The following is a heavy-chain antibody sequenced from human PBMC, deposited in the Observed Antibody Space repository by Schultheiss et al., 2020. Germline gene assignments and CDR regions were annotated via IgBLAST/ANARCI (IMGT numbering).Heavy chain of an antibody. CDR2: INPNSGGT. J-gene: IGHJ6*03. CDR1: GYTFTGYY. D-gene: IGHD2-15*01. V-gene: IGHV1-2*04. Sequence: ASVKVSGKASGYTFTGYYMHWVRQAPGQGLEWMGWINPNSGGTNYAQKFQGWVTMTRDTSISTAYMELSSLRYEDTALYHCARVGYCSGGSCYSDYYYYYYMDVWGKGTTVNVYS. CDR3: ARVGYCSGGSCYSDYYYYYYMDV.